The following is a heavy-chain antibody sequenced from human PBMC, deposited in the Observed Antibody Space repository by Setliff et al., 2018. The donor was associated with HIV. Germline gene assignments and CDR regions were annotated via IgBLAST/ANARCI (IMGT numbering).Heavy chain of an antibody. CDR2: ISAAGTI. J-gene: IGHJ4*01. CDR1: GGSISSGGYY. D-gene: IGHD6-13*01. Sequence: SETLSLTCTVSGGSISSGGYYWSWIRQPAGKRLEFIGRISAAGTINYNPSLRSRVTLSVDTSENQFSLTVNSVTAADTAMYFCARDEGRATGSWWDQSASWYLDYWGHGILVTVSS. V-gene: IGHV4-61*02. CDR3: ARDEGRATGSWWDQSASWYLDY.